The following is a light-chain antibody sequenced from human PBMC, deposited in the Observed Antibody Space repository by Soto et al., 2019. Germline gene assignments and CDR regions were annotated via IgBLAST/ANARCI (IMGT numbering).Light chain of an antibody. CDR2: LGS. CDR1: QSLLHSNGYNY. Sequence: DIVMTQSPLSLPVTPGEPASISCRSSQSLLHSNGYNYLDWYLQKPGQSPQLLIYLGSNRASGVTERFSGGGSGTDFTRKSSRVEAEDVGVYYCMQALQTPITFGPGTKVDIK. CDR3: MQALQTPIT. V-gene: IGKV2-28*01. J-gene: IGKJ3*01.